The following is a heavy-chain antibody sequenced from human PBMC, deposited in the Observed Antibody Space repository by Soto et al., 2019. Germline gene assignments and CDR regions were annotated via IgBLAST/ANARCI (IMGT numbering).Heavy chain of an antibody. D-gene: IGHD3-10*01. Sequence: GSLRLSCAASGFTFSSYSMNWVRQAPGKGLEWVSYISSSSSTIYYADSVKGRFTISRDNAKNSPYLQMNSLRAEDTAVYYCARANYYGSPGDFDYWGQGTLVTVSS. J-gene: IGHJ4*02. CDR2: ISSSSSTI. V-gene: IGHV3-48*01. CDR3: ARANYYGSPGDFDY. CDR1: GFTFSSYS.